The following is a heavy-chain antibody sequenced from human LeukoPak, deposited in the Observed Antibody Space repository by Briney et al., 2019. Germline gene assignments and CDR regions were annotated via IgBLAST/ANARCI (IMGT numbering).Heavy chain of an antibody. V-gene: IGHV4-34*01. CDR3: ARGPDYGDYSDY. CDR1: GGSSSGYY. J-gene: IGHJ4*02. D-gene: IGHD4-17*01. Sequence: SETLSLTCAVYGGSSSGYYWSWIRQPPGKGLEWIGEINHSGSTNYNPSLKSRVTISVDTSKNQFSLKLSSVTAADTAVYYCARGPDYGDYSDYWGQGTLVTVSS. CDR2: INHSGST.